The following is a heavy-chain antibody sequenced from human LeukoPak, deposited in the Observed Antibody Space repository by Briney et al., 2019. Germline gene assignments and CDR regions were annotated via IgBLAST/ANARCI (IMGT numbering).Heavy chain of an antibody. CDR3: AKYFASGSYYKLPH. V-gene: IGHV3-23*01. CDR1: GFTFSSYA. CDR2: ISGCGAYT. Sequence: PGGSLRLSCAASGFTFSSYAMSWVRQAPGKGLGWVSTISGCGAYTYYADSVKGRFTISRDNSKNTLYLQMNSLRAEDTAVYYCAKYFASGSYYKLPHWGQGTLVTVSS. D-gene: IGHD3-10*01. J-gene: IGHJ1*01.